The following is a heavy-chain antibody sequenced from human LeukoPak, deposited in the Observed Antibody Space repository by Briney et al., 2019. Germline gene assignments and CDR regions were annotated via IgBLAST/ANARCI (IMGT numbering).Heavy chain of an antibody. CDR2: IYYSGST. CDR3: ARALSGGIWDTIFGVVIFGDWFDP. J-gene: IGHJ5*02. Sequence: PSETLSLTCTVSGGSISSHHWIWIRQPPGKGLEWIGYIYYSGSTNYNPSLKSRVTISVDTSKNQFSLKLSSVTAADTAVYYCARALSGGIWDTIFGVVIFGDWFDPWGQGTLVTVSS. V-gene: IGHV4-59*11. D-gene: IGHD3-3*01. CDR1: GGSISSHH.